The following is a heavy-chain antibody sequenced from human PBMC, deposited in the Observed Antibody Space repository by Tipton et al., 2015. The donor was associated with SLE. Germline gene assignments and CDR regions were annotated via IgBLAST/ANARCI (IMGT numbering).Heavy chain of an antibody. V-gene: IGHV3-23*01. CDR3: AKGGGVDTAFDI. CDR2: ISGSGGST. Sequence: SLRLSCTASGFTFSSYAMSWVRQAPGKGLEWVSAISGSGGSTYYADSVKGRFTISRDNSKNTLYLQMNSLRAEDTAVYYCAKGGGVDTAFDIWGQGTMVTVSS. J-gene: IGHJ3*02. D-gene: IGHD5-18*01. CDR1: GFTFSSYA.